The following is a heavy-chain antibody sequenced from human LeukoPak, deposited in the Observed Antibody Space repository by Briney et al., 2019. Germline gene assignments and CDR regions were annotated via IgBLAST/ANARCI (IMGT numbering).Heavy chain of an antibody. Sequence: PSETLSLTCTVSGGSISSYYWSRIRQPPGKGLEWIGYIYYSGGTNYNPSLKSRVTISVDTSKNQFSLKLSSVTAADTALYYCARSIAAPGRWFDSWGQGTLVIVSS. CDR1: GGSISSYY. D-gene: IGHD6-13*01. J-gene: IGHJ5*01. V-gene: IGHV4-59*08. CDR3: ARSIAAPGRWFDS. CDR2: IYYSGGT.